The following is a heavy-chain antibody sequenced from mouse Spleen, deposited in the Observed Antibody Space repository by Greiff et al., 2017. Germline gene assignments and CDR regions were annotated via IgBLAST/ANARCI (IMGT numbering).Heavy chain of an antibody. J-gene: IGHJ2*01. CDR1: GYTFTDYY. CDR3: ARLTVNCYVDY. Sequence: VQLQQSGPELVKPGASVKISCKASGYTFTDYYMNWVKQSHGKSLEWIGDINPNNGGTSYNQKFKGKATLTVDKSSSTAYMELRSLTSEDSAVYYCARLTVNCYVDYWGQGTTRTVSS. CDR2: INPNNGGT. V-gene: IGHV1-26*01. D-gene: IGHD4-1*01.